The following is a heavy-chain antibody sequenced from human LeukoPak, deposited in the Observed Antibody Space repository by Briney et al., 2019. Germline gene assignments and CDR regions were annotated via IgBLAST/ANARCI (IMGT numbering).Heavy chain of an antibody. CDR2: ISAYNGNT. Sequence: ASVKVSCKASGYTFTSYGISWVRQAPGQGLEWRGWISAYNGNTNYAQKLQGRVTMTTDTSTSTAYMELRSLRSHDTAVYYCARVGLYSSGWSPYYMDVWGKGTTVTISS. CDR1: GYTFTSYG. V-gene: IGHV1-18*01. D-gene: IGHD6-19*01. CDR3: ARVGLYSSGWSPYYMDV. J-gene: IGHJ6*03.